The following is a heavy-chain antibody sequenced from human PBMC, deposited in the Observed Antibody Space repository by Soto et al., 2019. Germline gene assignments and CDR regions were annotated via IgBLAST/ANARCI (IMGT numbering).Heavy chain of an antibody. CDR3: ARHVLGYSYGLHYGMDV. V-gene: IGHV5-51*01. CDR1: GYSFTSYW. Sequence: GESLKISCKGSGYSFTSYWIGWVRQMPGKGLEWMGIIYPGDSDTRYSPSFQGQVTISADKSISTAYLQWSSLKASDTAMYYCARHVLGYSYGLHYGMDVWGQGTKVTFSS. D-gene: IGHD5-18*01. J-gene: IGHJ6*02. CDR2: IYPGDSDT.